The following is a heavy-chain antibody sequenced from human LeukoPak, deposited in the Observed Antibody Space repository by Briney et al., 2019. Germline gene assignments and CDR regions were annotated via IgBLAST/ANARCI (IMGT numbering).Heavy chain of an antibody. D-gene: IGHD2-21*02. CDR3: AKPRGGDSWAFDV. J-gene: IGHJ3*01. Sequence: GGSLRLSCAASGFTFSSYGMHWVRQAPGKGLEWVAGISYDGRDKYYADSVKGRFTISRDNSKNTLNLQMNSLRAEDTAVYYCAKPRGGDSWAFDVWGQGTMVTVSS. CDR1: GFTFSSYG. CDR2: ISYDGRDK. V-gene: IGHV3-30*18.